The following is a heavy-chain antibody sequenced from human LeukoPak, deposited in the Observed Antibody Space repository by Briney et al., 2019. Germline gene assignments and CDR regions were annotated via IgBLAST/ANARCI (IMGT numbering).Heavy chain of an antibody. D-gene: IGHD5-18*01. Sequence: GGSLRLSCAASGFTVNSNYMSWVRQAPGKGLEWVSVIYSGGSTYYADSVKGRFTISRDNSKNTLYLQMNSLRAEDTAVYYCARDLRYSYGTFDYWGQGTLVTVSS. CDR2: IYSGGST. CDR3: ARDLRYSYGTFDY. J-gene: IGHJ4*02. V-gene: IGHV3-66*01. CDR1: GFTVNSNY.